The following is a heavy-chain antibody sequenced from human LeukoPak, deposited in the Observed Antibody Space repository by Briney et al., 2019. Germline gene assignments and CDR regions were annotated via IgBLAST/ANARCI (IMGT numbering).Heavy chain of an antibody. CDR3: AKSRSGSANWALQMFDN. CDR2: TSGSGRGT. D-gene: IGHD1-1*01. CDR1: GFSFGTYA. J-gene: IGHJ5*02. V-gene: IGHV3-23*01. Sequence: PGGSLRLSCAASGFSFGTYAMSWVRQAPGKGLEWVSVTSGSGRGTYYADSVKGRFTISRDNSKNTLFLQMNSLRAEDTAVYYCAKSRSGSANWALQMFDNWGQGTLVTVSS.